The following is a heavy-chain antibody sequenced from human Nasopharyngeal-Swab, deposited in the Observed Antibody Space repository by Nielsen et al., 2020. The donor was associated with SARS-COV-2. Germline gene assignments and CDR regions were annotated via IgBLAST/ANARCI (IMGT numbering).Heavy chain of an antibody. CDR3: ARDPPVGATTVFDY. D-gene: IGHD1-26*01. CDR1: GFTYSCYS. CDR2: ISSSSSTI. Sequence: GESLKIYCAASGFTYSCYSMNWVCQAPGKGLEWVSYISSSSSTIYYADSVKGRCTISRDNAKNSLYLPMNSLRAEDTAAYYCARDPPVGATTVFDYWGQGTLVTVSS. J-gene: IGHJ4*02. V-gene: IGHV3-48*04.